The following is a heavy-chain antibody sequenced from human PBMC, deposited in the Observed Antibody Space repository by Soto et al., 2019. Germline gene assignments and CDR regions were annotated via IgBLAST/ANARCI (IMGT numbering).Heavy chain of an antibody. CDR1: VYSFTSYC. V-gene: IGHV5-10-1*01. CDR3: ARHAKEMATLTHPDY. D-gene: IGHD5-12*01. CDR2: IDPSDSYT. J-gene: IGHJ4*02. Sequence: ECLKISCQGSVYSFTSYCISWVRQMPGKGLEWMWRIDPSDSYTNYSPSFQGHVTISADKSSSTAYLQWSSLKASDTAMYYCARHAKEMATLTHPDYWGQRTLVPVSS.